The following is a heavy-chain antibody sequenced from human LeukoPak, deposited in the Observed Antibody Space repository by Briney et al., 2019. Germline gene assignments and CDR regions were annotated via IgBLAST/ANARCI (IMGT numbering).Heavy chain of an antibody. CDR2: ISSSGSTI. Sequence: GGSLRLSCAVSGFTFSSYSMTWVRQAPGKGLEWVSYISSSGSTIYYADSVKGRFTISRDNAKNSLYLQMNSLRAEDTAVYYCARDYGDYEDYMDVWGKGTTVTVSS. V-gene: IGHV3-48*01. CDR3: ARDYGDYEDYMDV. D-gene: IGHD4-17*01. CDR1: GFTFSSYS. J-gene: IGHJ6*03.